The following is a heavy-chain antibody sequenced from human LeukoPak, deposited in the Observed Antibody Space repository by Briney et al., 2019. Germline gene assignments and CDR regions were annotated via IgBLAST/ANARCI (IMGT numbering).Heavy chain of an antibody. CDR3: ARNNATFDY. D-gene: IGHD1-14*01. Sequence: SETLSLTCTVSGGSISSSSYYWGWIRQPPGKWLEWIGSIYYSGSTYYNPSLKSRVTISVDTSKNQFSLKLSSVTAADTAVYYCARNNATFDYWGQGTLVTVSS. CDR1: GGSISSSSYY. CDR2: IYYSGST. V-gene: IGHV4-39*01. J-gene: IGHJ4*02.